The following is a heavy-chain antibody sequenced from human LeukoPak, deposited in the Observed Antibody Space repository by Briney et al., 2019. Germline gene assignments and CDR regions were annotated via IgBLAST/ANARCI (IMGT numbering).Heavy chain of an antibody. CDR3: AKERGSGWYYFDY. Sequence: PGGSLRLSCAASGFTFSTYAMSWVRQAPGKGLEWVSAISGSGGSTYYADSVKGRFTISRDNSKNTLYLQMNSLRAEDTAIYYCAKERGSGWYYFDYWGQGTLVTVSS. V-gene: IGHV3-23*01. D-gene: IGHD6-19*01. CDR1: GFTFSTYA. J-gene: IGHJ4*02. CDR2: ISGSGGST.